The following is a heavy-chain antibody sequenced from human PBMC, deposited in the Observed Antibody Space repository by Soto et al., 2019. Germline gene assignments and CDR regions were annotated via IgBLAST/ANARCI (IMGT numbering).Heavy chain of an antibody. D-gene: IGHD2-2*01. CDR2: IIPISGTA. J-gene: IGHJ6*02. CDR1: GGTFSSYA. CDR3: ARSQGSSTSLEIYYYYYYGMDV. V-gene: IGHV1-69*01. Sequence: QVQLVQSGAEVKKPGSSVKVSCKASGGTFSSYAISWVRQAPGQGLEWMGGIIPISGTANYAQKFQGRVTITAYESTSTAYRELSSLRSEDTAVYYCARSQGSSTSLEIYYYYYYGMDVWGQGTTVTVSS.